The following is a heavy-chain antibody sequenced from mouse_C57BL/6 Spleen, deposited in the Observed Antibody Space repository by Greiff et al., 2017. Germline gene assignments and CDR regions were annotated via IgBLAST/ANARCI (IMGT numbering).Heavy chain of an antibody. V-gene: IGHV1-62-2*01. CDR2: FYPGSGSI. CDR1: GYTFTEYT. J-gene: IGHJ4*01. Sequence: QVQLKESGAELVKPGASVKLSCKASGYTFTEYTIHWVKQRSGQGLEWIGWFYPGSGSIKYNEKFKDKATLTADKSSSTVYMELSRLTSEDSAVYCCARHEDGVVARGGAMDYWGQGTSVTVSS. D-gene: IGHD1-1*01. CDR3: ARHEDGVVARGGAMDY.